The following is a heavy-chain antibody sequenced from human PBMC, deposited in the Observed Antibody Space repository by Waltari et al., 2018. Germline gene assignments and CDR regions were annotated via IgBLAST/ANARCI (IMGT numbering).Heavy chain of an antibody. J-gene: IGHJ6*02. CDR3: ARDYCDRTNCHGMDV. CDR2: ISYNERNI. Sequence: QVQLVESGGGVVQPGRSLRLSCAASEFPSSSYAMHWVRQAPGKGLEWVAVISYNERNIYYVDSVKGRFIISRDNSNKMLYLQMNNLRTEDTAVYYCARDYCDRTNCHGMDVWGQGTTVIVSS. CDR1: EFPSSSYA. D-gene: IGHD3-22*01. V-gene: IGHV3-30*04.